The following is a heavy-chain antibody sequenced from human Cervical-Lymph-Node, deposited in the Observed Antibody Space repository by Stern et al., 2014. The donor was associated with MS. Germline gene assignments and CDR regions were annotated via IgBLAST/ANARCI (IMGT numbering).Heavy chain of an antibody. CDR2: INRDGSIT. CDR3: APALVDAYADF. Sequence: EVQLVESGGGLVQPGGSLRLSCTASGFTFSTYWMHWVRQAPGKGLDWVAHINRDGSITNYGGSVKGRFTISRDNAKNTVYLQMNSLGVDDTAVYYCAPALVDAYADFWGQGILVTVSS. J-gene: IGHJ4*02. CDR1: GFTFSTYW. V-gene: IGHV3-74*01. D-gene: IGHD3-9*01.